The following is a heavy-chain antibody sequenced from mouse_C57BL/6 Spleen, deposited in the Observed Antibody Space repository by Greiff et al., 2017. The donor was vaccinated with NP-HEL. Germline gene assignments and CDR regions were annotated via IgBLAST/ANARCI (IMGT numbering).Heavy chain of an antibody. J-gene: IGHJ2*01. Sequence: VQLQESGAELARPGASVKLSCKASGYTFTSYGISWVKQRTGQGLEWIGEIYPRSGNTYYNEKFKGKATLTADKSSSTAYMELRSLTSEDSAVYFCARSGGTVVATDYWGQGTTLTVSS. CDR1: GYTFTSYG. CDR2: IYPRSGNT. V-gene: IGHV1-81*01. D-gene: IGHD1-1*01. CDR3: ARSGGTVVATDY.